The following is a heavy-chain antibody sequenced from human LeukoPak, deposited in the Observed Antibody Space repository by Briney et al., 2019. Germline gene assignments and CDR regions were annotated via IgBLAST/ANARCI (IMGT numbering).Heavy chain of an antibody. Sequence: SVKGRFTISRDNAKNSMCLQMNSLRAEDTAVYYCATGPIVTIFGVVIINPPTYFDYWGQGTLVTVSS. CDR3: ATGPIVTIFGVVIINPPTYFDY. D-gene: IGHD3-3*01. V-gene: IGHV3-48*01. J-gene: IGHJ4*02.